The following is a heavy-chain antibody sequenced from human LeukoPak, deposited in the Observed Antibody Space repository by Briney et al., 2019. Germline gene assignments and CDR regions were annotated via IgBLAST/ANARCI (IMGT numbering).Heavy chain of an antibody. CDR2: IYYSGST. V-gene: IGHV4-30-4*08. D-gene: IGHD6-6*01. CDR1: GGSISSGDYY. Sequence: SETLSLTCTVSGGSISSGDYYWSWIRQPPGKGLEWIGYIYYSGSTYYNPSLKSRVTISVDTSKSQFSLKLSSVTAADTAVYYCARVSSIAAQYYFDYWGQGTLVTVSS. CDR3: ARVSSIAAQYYFDY. J-gene: IGHJ4*02.